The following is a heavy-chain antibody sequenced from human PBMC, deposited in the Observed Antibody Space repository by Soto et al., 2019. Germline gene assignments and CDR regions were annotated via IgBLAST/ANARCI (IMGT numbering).Heavy chain of an antibody. D-gene: IGHD7-27*01. CDR2: IWYDGSNK. Sequence: GGSLRLSCAASGFTFRSYGMHWVRQAPGKGLEWVALIWYDGSNKYYADSVKGRFTISRDNSENTLHLQMNSLRAEDTAVYYCARDRTGRGNWFDPWGQGTLVTVSS. CDR3: ARDRTGRGNWFDP. J-gene: IGHJ5*02. V-gene: IGHV3-33*01. CDR1: GFTFRSYG.